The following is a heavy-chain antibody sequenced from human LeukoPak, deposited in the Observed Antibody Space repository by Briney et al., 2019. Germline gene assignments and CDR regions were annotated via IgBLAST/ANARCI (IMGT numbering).Heavy chain of an antibody. V-gene: IGHV1-46*01. CDR1: GYTFTSYY. D-gene: IGHD2-2*01. J-gene: IGHJ4*02. CDR3: AKDGGDCSSISCLYFFDS. CDR2: INPSGGST. Sequence: GASVKVSCKASGYTFTSYYMHWVRQAPGQGLEWMGIINPSGGSTNDARKFQGRVTVTRDTSTSTVYMEVSSLRSEDTAVYYCAKDGGDCSSISCLYFFDSWGQGTLVTVSS.